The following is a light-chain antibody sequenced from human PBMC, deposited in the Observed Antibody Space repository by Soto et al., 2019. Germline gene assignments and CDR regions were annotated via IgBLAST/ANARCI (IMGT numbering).Light chain of an antibody. V-gene: IGKV1-5*01. Sequence: DIQITQSPSTLSAFFGDRVTITCRASQSVNSWLAWYQPRPGKAPKLLIYDDSTLESGVPSRFSGSGSGTEFTLTISSLQPDDFATYYCNQYNSYHTFGGGTKVDI. CDR1: QSVNSW. J-gene: IGKJ4*01. CDR2: DDS. CDR3: NQYNSYHT.